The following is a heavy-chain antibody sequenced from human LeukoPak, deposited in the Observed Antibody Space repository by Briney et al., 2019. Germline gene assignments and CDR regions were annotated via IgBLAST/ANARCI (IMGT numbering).Heavy chain of an antibody. D-gene: IGHD5-18*01. J-gene: IGHJ5*02. CDR3: ARFNTAMSNRGFDP. V-gene: IGHV4-39*01. CDR1: GGSFSGFY. CDR2: IYYSGST. Sequence: SETLSLTCAVSGGSFSGFYWGWIRQPPGKGLEWIGSIYYSGSTYYNPSLKSRVTISVDTSKNQFSLKLSSVTAADTAVYYCARFNTAMSNRGFDPWGQGTLVTVSS.